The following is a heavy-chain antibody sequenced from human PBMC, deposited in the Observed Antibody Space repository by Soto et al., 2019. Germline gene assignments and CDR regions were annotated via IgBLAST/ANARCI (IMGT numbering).Heavy chain of an antibody. J-gene: IGHJ6*03. V-gene: IGHV3-7*01. CDR2: IKQDGSEK. CDR3: ARGAEYYDFCSGYLGGDYYYYYMDV. CDR1: GFTFSSYW. Sequence: PGGSLRLSCAASGFTFSSYWMSWVRQAPGKGLEWVANIKQDGSEKYYVDSVKGRFTISRDNAKNSLYLQMNSLRAEDTAVYYCARGAEYYDFCSGYLGGDYYYYYMDVWGKGTTVTVSS. D-gene: IGHD3-3*01.